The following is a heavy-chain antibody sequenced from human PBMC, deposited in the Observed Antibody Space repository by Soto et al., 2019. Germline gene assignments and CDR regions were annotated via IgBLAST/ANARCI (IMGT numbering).Heavy chain of an antibody. Sequence: SVKVSCKASGGTFSSYAISWVRQAPGQGLEWMGGIIPIFGTANYAQKFQGRVTITEDESTSTAYMELSSLRSEDTAVYYCATLGSGWYSYGMDVWGQGTTVTVSS. J-gene: IGHJ6*02. CDR2: IIPIFGTA. V-gene: IGHV1-69*13. D-gene: IGHD6-19*01. CDR1: GGTFSSYA. CDR3: ATLGSGWYSYGMDV.